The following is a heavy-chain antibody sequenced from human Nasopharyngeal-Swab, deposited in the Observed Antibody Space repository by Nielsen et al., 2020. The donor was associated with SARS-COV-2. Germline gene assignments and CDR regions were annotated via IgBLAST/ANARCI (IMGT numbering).Heavy chain of an antibody. D-gene: IGHD5-12*01. V-gene: IGHV3-21*04. CDR1: GFTFSNYS. Sequence: GESLKISCAASGFTFSNYSMNWVRQAPGKGLEWVSSISSSSSYIYYADSVKGRFTISRDNSKNTVNLQMNSLRVEDTAIYYCAKDRDSGDDSDDYYHYYGMDVWGQGTTVTVFS. CDR3: AKDRDSGDDSDDYYHYYGMDV. CDR2: ISSSSSYI. J-gene: IGHJ6*02.